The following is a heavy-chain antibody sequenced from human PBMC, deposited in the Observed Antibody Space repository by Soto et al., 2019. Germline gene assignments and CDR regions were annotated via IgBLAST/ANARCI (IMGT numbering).Heavy chain of an antibody. J-gene: IGHJ4*02. CDR3: ARGVPNCSSSSCYFDF. CDR2: ISGDGRTT. V-gene: IGHV3-74*01. D-gene: IGHD2-2*01. CDR1: GFTFSSHW. Sequence: SLGLSWAASGFTFSSHWMNWVLQGPGKGLVWVSRISGDGRTTSHADSVKGRFTISRDNAKNTLYLQMNSLRVEDTAVYYYARGVPNCSSSSCYFDFWGQGILVTVSS.